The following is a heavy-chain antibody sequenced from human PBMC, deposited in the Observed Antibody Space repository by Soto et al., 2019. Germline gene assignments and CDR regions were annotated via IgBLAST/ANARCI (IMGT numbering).Heavy chain of an antibody. CDR3: VRDGDGSGRTDFQY. Sequence: SQTLSLTCAISGDSVSSNSAAWNWIRQSPSRGLEWLGRTYYRSKWFNEYALSVKSRISINADTSKNQFSLQLSSVTLEDTAVYYCVRDGDGSGRTDFQYWGQGTLVTVPQ. J-gene: IGHJ4*02. V-gene: IGHV6-1*01. D-gene: IGHD3-3*01. CDR1: GDSVSSNSAA. CDR2: TYYRSKWFN.